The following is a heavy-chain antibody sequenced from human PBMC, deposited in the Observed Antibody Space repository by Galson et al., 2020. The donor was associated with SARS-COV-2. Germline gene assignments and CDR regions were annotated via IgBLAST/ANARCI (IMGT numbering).Heavy chain of an antibody. V-gene: IGHV1-46*01. D-gene: IGHD6-6*01. CDR3: ARGGSHGMDV. Sequence: GESLKISCKASGYNFTSYYMHWVRQAPGQGLEWMGIINPSGGSKIYVEKLQGRVTMTRDTSTSTVYMELSSLRSEDTAVYYCARGGSHGMDVWGQGTTVTVSS. CDR1: GYNFTSYY. J-gene: IGHJ6*02. CDR2: INPSGGSK.